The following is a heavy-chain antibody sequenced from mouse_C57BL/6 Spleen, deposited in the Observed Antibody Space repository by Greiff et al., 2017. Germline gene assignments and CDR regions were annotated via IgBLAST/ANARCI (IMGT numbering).Heavy chain of an antibody. Sequence: QVQLQQSGAELVRPGTSVKVSCKASGYAFTNYLIEWVKQRPGQGLEWIGVINPGSGGTNYNEKFKGKATLTADKSSSTAYMQLSSLTSEDSAVYFCASGTGAMDYWGQGTSVTVSS. D-gene: IGHD3-3*01. CDR1: GYAFTNYL. V-gene: IGHV1-54*01. CDR2: INPGSGGT. J-gene: IGHJ4*01. CDR3: ASGTGAMDY.